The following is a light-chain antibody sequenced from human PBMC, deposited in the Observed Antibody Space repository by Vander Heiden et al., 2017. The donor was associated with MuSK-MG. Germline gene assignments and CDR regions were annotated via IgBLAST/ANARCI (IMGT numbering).Light chain of an antibody. V-gene: IGKV1-39*01. CDR3: QQNDSNPLYT. Sequence: DIQMTQSPSSLSASVGDRVTITCRASQSISSYLNWYQQKPGKAPKLLIYAASSLQSGVPSRFSGSGYGTDFTLTISSRQPEDFAPYYCQQNDSNPLYTFGQGTKLEIK. CDR1: QSISSY. J-gene: IGKJ2*01. CDR2: AAS.